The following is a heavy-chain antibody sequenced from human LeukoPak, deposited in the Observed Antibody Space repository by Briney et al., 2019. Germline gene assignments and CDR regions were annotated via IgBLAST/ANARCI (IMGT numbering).Heavy chain of an antibody. CDR1: GFTFSSYW. CDR3: ARDCSSTSCYRGGFNP. D-gene: IGHD2-2*01. V-gene: IGHV3-7*01. CDR2: IKQDGSEK. J-gene: IGHJ5*02. Sequence: PGGSLRLSCAASGFTFSSYWMSWVRQAPGKGLEWVANIKQDGSEKYYVDSVKGRFTISGDNAKNSLYLQMNSLRAEDTAVYYCARDCSSTSCYRGGFNPWGQGTLVTVSS.